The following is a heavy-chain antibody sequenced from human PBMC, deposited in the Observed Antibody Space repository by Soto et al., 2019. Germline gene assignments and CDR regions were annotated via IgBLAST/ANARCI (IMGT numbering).Heavy chain of an antibody. CDR3: AGFYYDFLTGGGGIDY. CDR2: ISAYNGNT. V-gene: IGHV1-18*04. CDR1: GYTFTSYG. Sequence: QVQLVQSGAEVKKPGASVKVSCKASGYTFTSYGISWVRQAPGQGLEWMGWISAYNGNTNYAQKLQGRVTMTTGTPTSIADRGLRSLRSEEPGVFYCAGFYYDFLTGGGGIDYWGQGTLVTVSS. D-gene: IGHD3-9*01. J-gene: IGHJ4*02.